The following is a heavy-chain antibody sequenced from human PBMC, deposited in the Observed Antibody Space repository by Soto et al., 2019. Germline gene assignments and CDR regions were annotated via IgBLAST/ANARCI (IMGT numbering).Heavy chain of an antibody. CDR2: IYWDDDK. CDR3: AHRRARNDIAAFDY. D-gene: IGHD6-25*01. J-gene: IGHJ4*02. CDR1: GFSLKTNGVG. Sequence: GSGPTLVNPTQTLTLTCTISGFSLKTNGVGVGWIRQPPGKALEWLAIIYWDDDKRYSPSLKGRLTITKDTSKNQVVLTMTNMDPVDTATFYCAHRRARNDIAAFDYWGQGTLVTVSS. V-gene: IGHV2-5*02.